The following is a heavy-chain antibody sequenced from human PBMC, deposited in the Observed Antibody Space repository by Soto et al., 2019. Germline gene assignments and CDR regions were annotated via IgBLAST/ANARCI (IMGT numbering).Heavy chain of an antibody. D-gene: IGHD7-27*01. CDR1: GCRCIKKK. J-gene: IGHJ4*02. CDR2: LASSGDKT. CDR3: ARVAGALLPFDY. V-gene: IGHV3-23*01. Sequence: LRGRCVAPGCRCIKKKMTWVRQAPGKGLEWVSALASSGDKTYYADSVKGRFTISRDIAKSMVYLQLNSLRAEDTAIYYCARVAGALLPFDYWRQGILV.